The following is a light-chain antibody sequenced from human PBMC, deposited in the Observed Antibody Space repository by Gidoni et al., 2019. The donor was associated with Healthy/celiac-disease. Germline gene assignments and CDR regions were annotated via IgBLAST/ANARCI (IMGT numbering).Light chain of an antibody. V-gene: IGKV3-11*01. CDR3: QQRSNWPFLA. J-gene: IGKJ5*01. CDR2: DAS. CDR1: QRVSSY. Sequence: IVLTQSPATLSLSPGERATLSCRASQRVSSYLAWYQQKPGQAPRLLIYDASNRATGIPARFSGSGSGTDFTLTISSLEPEDFAVYYCQQRSNWPFLAFGQGTRLEIK.